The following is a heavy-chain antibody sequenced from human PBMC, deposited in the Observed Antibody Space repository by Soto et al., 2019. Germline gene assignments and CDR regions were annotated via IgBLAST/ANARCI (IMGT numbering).Heavy chain of an antibody. CDR1: GGSISSSNW. CDR2: ISHSGST. J-gene: IGHJ4*02. CDR3: AREGSSGWFIDY. V-gene: IGHV4-4*02. D-gene: IGHD6-13*01. Sequence: QVQLQESGPGLVKPSGTLSLTCAVSGGSISSSNWWTWVRQPPGKGLAWIGEISHSGSTNYNPSLKSGVTISLDESKNQFSLKLSSVTAADTAVYYCAREGSSGWFIDYWGQGTLVTVSS.